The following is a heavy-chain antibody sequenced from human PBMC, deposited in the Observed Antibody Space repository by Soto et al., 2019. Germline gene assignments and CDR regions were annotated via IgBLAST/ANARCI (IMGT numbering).Heavy chain of an antibody. CDR1: GFTFGSYW. CDR3: ARDSGYGSRASVNHYLDY. J-gene: IGHJ4*01. Sequence: GGSLRLSCAASGFTFGSYWMSWVRQAPGKGPEWLATIKWDASEKKYVDSVKGRFTTSRDNAKNALYPQMDSLRAEDTAAYYCARDSGYGSRASVNHYLDYWGQGTLVTVSS. V-gene: IGHV3-7*01. D-gene: IGHD3-10*01. CDR2: IKWDASEK.